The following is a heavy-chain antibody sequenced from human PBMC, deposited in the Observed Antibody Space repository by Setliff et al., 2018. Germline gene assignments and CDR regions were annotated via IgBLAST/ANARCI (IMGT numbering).Heavy chain of an antibody. CDR1: GYTFTSYA. Sequence: ASVKVSCKASGYTFTSYAMHWVRQAPGQRLEWMGWINAGNGNTKYSQKFQGRVTITRDTSASTAYMELSSLRSEDTAVYYCGVGTTPFHGFDFWGQGTMVTVS. CDR3: GVGTTPFHGFDF. J-gene: IGHJ3*01. CDR2: INAGNGNT. V-gene: IGHV1-3*01. D-gene: IGHD1-26*01.